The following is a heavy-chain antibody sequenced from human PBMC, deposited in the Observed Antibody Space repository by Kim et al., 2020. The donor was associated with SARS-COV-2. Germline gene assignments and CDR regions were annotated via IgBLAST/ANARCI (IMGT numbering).Heavy chain of an antibody. Sequence: SETLSLTCAVYGGSFSGYYWSWIRQPPGKGLEWIGEINHSGSTNYNPSLKSRVTISVDTSKNQFSLKLSSVTAADTAVYYGYFRDWFGMDVWGQGTTVTV. CDR1: GGSFSGYY. CDR2: INHSGST. CDR3: YFRDWFGMDV. J-gene: IGHJ6*02. V-gene: IGHV4-34*01. D-gene: IGHD3-9*01.